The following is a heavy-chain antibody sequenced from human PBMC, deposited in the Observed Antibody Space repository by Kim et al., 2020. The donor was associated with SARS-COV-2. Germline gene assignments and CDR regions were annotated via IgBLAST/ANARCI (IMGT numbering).Heavy chain of an antibody. CDR1: GGSISSGGYY. CDR2: IYYSGST. J-gene: IGHJ5*02. D-gene: IGHD3-10*01. V-gene: IGHV4-31*03. Sequence: SETLSLTCTVSGGSISSGGYYWSWIRQHPGKGLEWIGYIYYSGSTYYNPSLKSRVTISVGTSKNQFSLKLSSVTAADTAVYYCARVLWFGELYDWVKFDPWGQGTLVTVSS. CDR3: ARVLWFGELYDWVKFDP.